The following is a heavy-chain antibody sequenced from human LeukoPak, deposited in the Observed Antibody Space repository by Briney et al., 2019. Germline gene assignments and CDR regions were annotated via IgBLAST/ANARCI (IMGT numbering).Heavy chain of an antibody. CDR1: GFTLSSYA. J-gene: IGHJ4*02. CDR3: AKVRGYYYDSSDDY. CDR2: ISGGGDNT. V-gene: IGHV3-23*01. Sequence: GASLRLSCVASGFTLSSYAMTLVRQAPGKGLNWVSAISGGGDNTHYADSVKGRFTISRDNSKNTLYLQMNSLRAEDTAVYYCAKVRGYYYDSSDDYWGQGTLVTVSS. D-gene: IGHD3-22*01.